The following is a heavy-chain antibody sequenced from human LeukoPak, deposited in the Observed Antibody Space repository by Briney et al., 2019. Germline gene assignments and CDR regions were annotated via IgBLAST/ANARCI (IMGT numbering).Heavy chain of an antibody. J-gene: IGHJ4*02. D-gene: IGHD3-10*01. CDR2: ITSVGGST. Sequence: PGRSLRLSCSASGFTFSTYAMHWVRQAPGKGLEYVSSITSVGGSTYYADSVKGRFTISRDNSKNTLYLQVTSLRPEDTAVYYCVKDQSGSGSWWGQGTLVTVSS. CDR3: VKDQSGSGSW. CDR1: GFTFSTYA. V-gene: IGHV3-64D*06.